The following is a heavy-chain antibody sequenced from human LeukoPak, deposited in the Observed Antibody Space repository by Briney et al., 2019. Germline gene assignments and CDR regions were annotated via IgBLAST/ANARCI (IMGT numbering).Heavy chain of an antibody. CDR3: ARASWTDWFDP. V-gene: IGHV4-34*01. Sequence: PSETLSLTCAVYGGSFSGYYWSWLRQPPGKGLEWIGEINHSGSTNYNPSLTSRVTISVDTSKNQFSLKLSSVTAADTAVYYCARASWTDWFDPWGQGTLVTVSS. CDR2: INHSGST. J-gene: IGHJ5*02. D-gene: IGHD3/OR15-3a*01. CDR1: GGSFSGYY.